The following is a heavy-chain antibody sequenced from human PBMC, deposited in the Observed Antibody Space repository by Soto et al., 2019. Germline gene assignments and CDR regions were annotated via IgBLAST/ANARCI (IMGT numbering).Heavy chain of an antibody. CDR3: AKEGGLDEYCSGGSCYAFGVLFDY. J-gene: IGHJ4*02. D-gene: IGHD2-15*01. V-gene: IGHV3-30*18. CDR1: GFTFSSYG. Sequence: GGSLRLSCAASGFTFSSYGMHWVRQAPGKGLEWVAVISYDGSNKYYADSVKGRFTISRDNSKNTLYLQMNSLRAEDTAVYYCAKEGGLDEYCSGGSCYAFGVLFDYWGQGTLVTVSS. CDR2: ISYDGSNK.